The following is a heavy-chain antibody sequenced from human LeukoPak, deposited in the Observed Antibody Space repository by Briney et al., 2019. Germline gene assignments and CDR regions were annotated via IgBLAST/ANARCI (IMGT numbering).Heavy chain of an antibody. Sequence: ASVKVSCKASAYTFTGYYMHWVRQAPGQGLEWMGWINPNSGGTNYAQKFQGRVTMTRDTSISTAYMELSRLRSEDTAVYYCARDTSITGTTGGYWGQGTLVTVSS. V-gene: IGHV1-2*02. CDR1: AYTFTGYY. J-gene: IGHJ4*02. D-gene: IGHD1-20*01. CDR3: ARDTSITGTTGGY. CDR2: INPNSGGT.